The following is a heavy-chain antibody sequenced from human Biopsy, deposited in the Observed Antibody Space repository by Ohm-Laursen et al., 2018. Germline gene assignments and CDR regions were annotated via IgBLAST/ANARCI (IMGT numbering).Heavy chain of an antibody. J-gene: IGHJ4*02. Sequence: SLRLSCAASGFTSSSFSMSWVRQAPGKGLEWVSGISGRTSGTYYADSVKGRFTISRDNSKNTLYLQMSSLRAEDTALYYCAKCMTYSGDGIDYWGQGTLVTVSS. CDR3: AKCMTYSGDGIDY. V-gene: IGHV3-23*01. CDR2: ISGRTSGT. CDR1: GFTSSSFS. D-gene: IGHD5-12*01.